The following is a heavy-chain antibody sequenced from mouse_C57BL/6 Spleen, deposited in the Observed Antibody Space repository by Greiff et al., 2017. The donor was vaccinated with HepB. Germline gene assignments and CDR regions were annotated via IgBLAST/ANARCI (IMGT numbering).Heavy chain of an antibody. CDR1: GYAFSSYW. Sequence: QVQLKQSGAELVKPGASVKISCKASGYAFSSYWMNWVKQRPGKGLEWIGQIYPGDGDTNYNGKFKGKATLTADKSSSTAYMQLSSLTSEDSAVYFCARRFITTVVGYFDYWGQGTTLTVSS. CDR3: ARRFITTVVGYFDY. D-gene: IGHD1-1*01. CDR2: IYPGDGDT. V-gene: IGHV1-80*01. J-gene: IGHJ2*01.